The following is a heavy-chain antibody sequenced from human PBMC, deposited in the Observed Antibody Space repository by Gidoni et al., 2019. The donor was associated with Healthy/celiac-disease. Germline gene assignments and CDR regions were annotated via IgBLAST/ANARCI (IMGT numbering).Heavy chain of an antibody. CDR1: GGSFSGYY. CDR2: INHSGST. Sequence: QVQLQQWGAGLLKPSETLSLTCAVYGGSFSGYYWSWIRQPPGKGLEWIGEINHSGSTNYNPSLKSRVTISVDTSKNQFSLKLSSVTAADTAVYYCARNYCSSTSCQRWFDPWGQGTLVTVSS. V-gene: IGHV4-34*01. CDR3: ARNYCSSTSCQRWFDP. J-gene: IGHJ5*02. D-gene: IGHD2-2*01.